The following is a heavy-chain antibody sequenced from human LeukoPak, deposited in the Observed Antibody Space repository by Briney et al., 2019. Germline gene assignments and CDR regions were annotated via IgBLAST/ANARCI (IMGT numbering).Heavy chain of an antibody. CDR1: GGSISSGGYY. J-gene: IGHJ4*02. CDR3: ASSTTVTPYYFDY. V-gene: IGHV4-31*03. CDR2: IYYSGST. D-gene: IGHD4-17*01. Sequence: PSETLSLTCTVSGGSISSGGYYWSWIRQHPGKGLEWIGYIYYSGSTCYNPSLKSRVTISVDTSKNQFSLKLSSVTAADTAVYYCASSTTVTPYYFDYWGQGTLVTVSS.